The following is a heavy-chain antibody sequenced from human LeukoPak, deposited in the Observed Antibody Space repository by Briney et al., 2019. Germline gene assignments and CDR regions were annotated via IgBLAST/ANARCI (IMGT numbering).Heavy chain of an antibody. V-gene: IGHV3-30*04. CDR2: ISYDGSNK. D-gene: IGHD2-15*01. J-gene: IGHJ6*02. CDR1: GFTFSSSA. CDR3: ARDPTPRYCSGGSCYTHYGMDV. Sequence: GGSLRLSCAASGFTFSSSAMHWVRQAPGKGLEWVAVISYDGSNKYYADSVKGRFTISRDNSKNTLYLQMNSLRAEDTAIYYCARDPTPRYCSGGSCYTHYGMDVWGQGTTVTVSS.